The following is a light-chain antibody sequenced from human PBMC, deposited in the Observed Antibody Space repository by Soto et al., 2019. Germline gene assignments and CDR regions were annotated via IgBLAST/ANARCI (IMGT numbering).Light chain of an antibody. Sequence: EIVWTQSPGTLSLSPGERATLSCRASQSVSSSYLAWYQQKPGQAPRLLIYGASSRATGIPDRFSGSGSGTDFTLTISRLEPEDFAVYYCQQYGSSRPVTFGQGTRLEIK. V-gene: IGKV3-20*01. CDR3: QQYGSSRPVT. J-gene: IGKJ5*01. CDR2: GAS. CDR1: QSVSSSY.